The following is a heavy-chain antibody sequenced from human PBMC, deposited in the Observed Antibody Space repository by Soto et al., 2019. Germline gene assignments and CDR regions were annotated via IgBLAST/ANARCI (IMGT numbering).Heavy chain of an antibody. CDR1: GFAINTHW. Sequence: GGSLRLSCVASGFAINTHWMHWVRQAPGKGLVWVSRIYNGGTTTNYADSVKGRFSISRDNAKNTVYLQMNSLSTKDTAIYYCARGYSGNYGRFDPWGLGTLVTVSS. J-gene: IGHJ5*02. D-gene: IGHD1-26*01. V-gene: IGHV3-74*01. CDR2: IYNGGTTT. CDR3: ARGYSGNYGRFDP.